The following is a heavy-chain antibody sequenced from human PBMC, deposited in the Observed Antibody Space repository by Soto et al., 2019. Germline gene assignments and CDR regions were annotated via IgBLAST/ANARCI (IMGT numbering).Heavy chain of an antibody. J-gene: IGHJ5*02. Sequence: PSATLSLTCAVYGGSFSGYYWSWIRQPPGKGLEWIGEIYHSGSTNFNPSLKSRVTISVDTSKNHFSLKLSSVTAADTAVFYCARGRYGSSTSCSYCWFDPWGQGTLVTVSS. V-gene: IGHV4-34*01. CDR3: ARGRYGSSTSCSYCWFDP. D-gene: IGHD2-2*01. CDR2: IYHSGST. CDR1: GGSFSGYY.